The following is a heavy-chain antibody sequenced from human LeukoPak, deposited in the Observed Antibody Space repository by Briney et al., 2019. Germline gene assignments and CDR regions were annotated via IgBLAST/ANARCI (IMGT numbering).Heavy chain of an antibody. CDR1: GFTFGLYS. Sequence: GGSLRLSCAASGFTFGLYSMTWVRQAPGKGLEWVSLIDSNSNFMNYAGSVKGRFTISRDNAKKSLYLQMNSLRAEDTAVYYCARQLYYYYYMDVWGKGTTVTVSS. V-gene: IGHV3-21*01. J-gene: IGHJ6*03. CDR3: ARQLYYYYYMDV. CDR2: IDSNSNFM. D-gene: IGHD2-2*01.